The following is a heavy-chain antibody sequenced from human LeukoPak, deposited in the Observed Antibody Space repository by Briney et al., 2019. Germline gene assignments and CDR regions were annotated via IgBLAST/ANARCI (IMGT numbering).Heavy chain of an antibody. Sequence: GGSLRLSCAASGFTFSSYWMSWVRQAPGKGLEWVASIKQDGSEKYYVDSVKGRFTISRDNAKNSLYLQMNSLRAEDTAVYYCARDSQPGIAVAGNWFDPWGQGTLVTVSS. D-gene: IGHD6-19*01. CDR3: ARDSQPGIAVAGNWFDP. CDR2: IKQDGSEK. V-gene: IGHV3-7*03. CDR1: GFTFSSYW. J-gene: IGHJ5*02.